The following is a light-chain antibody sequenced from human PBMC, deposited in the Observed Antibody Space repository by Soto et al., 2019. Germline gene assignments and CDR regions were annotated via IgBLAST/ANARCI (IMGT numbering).Light chain of an antibody. CDR1: QSLTRN. J-gene: IGKJ3*01. CDR3: HQYGTAPLP. V-gene: IGKV3-20*01. CDR2: GGS. Sequence: IVMTQSPATLSVSPAERVTLSCRASQSLTRNLAWYQHKPGQSPRLLIYGGSSRATGIPDRFSGSGSGTDFTLTISRLEPEDFSVYYCHQYGTAPLPFGPGTKVAIK.